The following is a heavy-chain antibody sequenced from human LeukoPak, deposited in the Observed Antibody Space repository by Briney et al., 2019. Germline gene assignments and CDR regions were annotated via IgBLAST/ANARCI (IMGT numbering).Heavy chain of an antibody. CDR2: INPNSGGT. CDR1: GYTFTGYY. J-gene: IGHJ4*02. V-gene: IGHV1-2*02. CDR3: ARGRLGITMIDY. D-gene: IGHD3-22*01. Sequence: ASVKVPCKASGYTFTGYYMHWVRQAPGQGLEWMGWINPNSGGTNYAQKFQGRVTMTRDTSISTAYMELSRLRSDDTAVYYCARGRLGITMIDYWGQGTLVTVSS.